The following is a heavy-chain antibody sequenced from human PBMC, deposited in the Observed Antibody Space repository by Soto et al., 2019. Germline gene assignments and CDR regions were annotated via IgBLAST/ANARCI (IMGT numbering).Heavy chain of an antibody. CDR2: ISSSSSYI. CDR3: ARDRGVAAQPRYMDV. J-gene: IGHJ6*03. Sequence: EVQLVESGGGLVKPGGSLRLSCAASGFTFSSYSMNWVRQAPGKGLEWVSSISSSSSYIYYADSVKGRFTISRDNAKNSLYLQMKSLRAEDTAVYYCARDRGVAAQPRYMDVWGKGTTVTVSS. CDR1: GFTFSSYS. V-gene: IGHV3-21*01. D-gene: IGHD6-13*01.